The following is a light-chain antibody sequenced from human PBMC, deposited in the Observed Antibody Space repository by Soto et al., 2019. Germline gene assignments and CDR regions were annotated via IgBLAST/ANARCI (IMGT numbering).Light chain of an antibody. J-gene: IGKJ1*01. CDR3: QQTYSALWT. CDR1: QTITTY. Sequence: DIQMTQSPSSLSASVGDRVTISCRASQTITTYLNWYQQKPGKAPKLLFYAASSLHSGVPSRFSGSGSGTDFTLTISSLQPEDFAAYYCQQTYSALWTFGHGTKLEIK. CDR2: AAS. V-gene: IGKV1-39*01.